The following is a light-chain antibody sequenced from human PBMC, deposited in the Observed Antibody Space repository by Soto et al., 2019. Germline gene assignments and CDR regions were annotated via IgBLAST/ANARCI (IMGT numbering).Light chain of an antibody. CDR2: GNT. J-gene: IGLJ1*01. V-gene: IGLV1-40*01. CDR3: QSYDSSLSVDV. CDR1: SSNIGAGSD. Sequence: QSVLTQPPSVSGAPGQRVTISCTGSSSNIGAGSDVHWYQQLPGTAPKLLIYGNTNRPSGVPDRFSGSKSGTSASLAITGLQAEDEADYYCQSYDSSLSVDVFGTGTKVTVL.